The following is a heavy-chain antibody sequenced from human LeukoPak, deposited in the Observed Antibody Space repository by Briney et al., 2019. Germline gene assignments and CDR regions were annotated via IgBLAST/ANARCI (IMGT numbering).Heavy chain of an antibody. CDR2: IYTSGST. CDR3: ARQIAAVPWFDP. D-gene: IGHD6-13*01. CDR1: GGSISSGNYY. J-gene: IGHJ5*02. Sequence: PSETLSLTCTVSGGSISSGNYYWNWIRQPAGKGLEWIGRIYTSGSTNYNPSLKSRITISVDTFKNQFSLKLSSVTAADTAVYYCARQIAAVPWFDPWGQGTLVTVSS. V-gene: IGHV4-61*02.